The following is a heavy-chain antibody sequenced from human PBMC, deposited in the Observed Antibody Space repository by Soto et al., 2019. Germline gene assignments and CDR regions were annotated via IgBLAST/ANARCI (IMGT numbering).Heavy chain of an antibody. Sequence: QLQLQDSGPGLVKPSETLSLTCTVSGGSIINSTFYWSWLRQPPGKGLEFIGSFYYSGGTYYQPSRKGRVTISVETSKNRFSLIVTSVTAADTAVYYCVRQLRNLDKWGPGSLATVSS. D-gene: IGHD4-17*01. CDR1: GGSIINSTFY. V-gene: IGHV4-39*01. CDR2: FYYSGGT. CDR3: VRQLRNLDK. J-gene: IGHJ4*02.